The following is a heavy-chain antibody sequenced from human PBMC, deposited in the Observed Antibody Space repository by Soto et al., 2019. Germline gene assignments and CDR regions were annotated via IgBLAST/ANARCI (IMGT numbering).Heavy chain of an antibody. D-gene: IGHD3-10*01. CDR2: INHSGST. J-gene: IGHJ4*02. Sequence: SKTLSFTCAVYGGSFSGYYWSWIRQPPGKGLEWIGEINHSGSTNYNPSLKSRVTISVDTSKNQFSLKLSSVTAADTAVYYCARTPGVDYWGQGTLVTVSS. V-gene: IGHV4-34*01. CDR3: ARTPGVDY. CDR1: GGSFSGYY.